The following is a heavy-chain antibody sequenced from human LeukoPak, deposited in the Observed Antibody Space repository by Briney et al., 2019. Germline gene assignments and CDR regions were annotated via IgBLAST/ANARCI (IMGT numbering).Heavy chain of an antibody. V-gene: IGHV3-23*01. D-gene: IGHD3-22*01. CDR1: GFTFSIYA. Sequence: QPGGSLRLSCAASGFTFSIYAMSWVRQAPGKGLQWVSSITSSGDGTYYADSVKGRFTISRDNSENMWYLQMNSLRVEDTAVYFCAKDRPNYYGSNGHYYRRDGDYWGQGTLVTVSS. CDR2: ITSSGDGT. CDR3: AKDRPNYYGSNGHYYRRDGDY. J-gene: IGHJ4*02.